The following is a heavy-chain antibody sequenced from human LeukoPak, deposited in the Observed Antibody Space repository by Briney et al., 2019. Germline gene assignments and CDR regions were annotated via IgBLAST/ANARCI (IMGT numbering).Heavy chain of an antibody. V-gene: IGHV5-51*01. J-gene: IGHJ3*02. D-gene: IGHD3-3*01. CDR1: GYSFTTYW. CDR2: IYPGDSDT. Sequence: GESLKISCKGSGYSFTTYWIAWVRQMPGKGLECMGIIYPGDSDTRYSPSFQGQVTISADKSISTAYLQWSSLKASDTAMYYCASTIFGVVRRFGTKDDAFDIWGQGTMVTVSS. CDR3: ASTIFGVVRRFGTKDDAFDI.